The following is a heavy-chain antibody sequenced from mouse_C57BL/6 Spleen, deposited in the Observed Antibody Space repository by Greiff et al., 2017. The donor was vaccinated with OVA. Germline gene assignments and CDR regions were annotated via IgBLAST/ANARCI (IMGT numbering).Heavy chain of an antibody. Sequence: EVKVVESGGGLVKPGGSLKLSCAASGFTFSSYAMSWVRQTPEKRLEWVATISDGGSYTYYPDNVKGRFTISRDNAKNNLYLQMSHLKSEDTAMYYCARDQGDYYSNYGYFDVWGTGTTVTVSS. CDR1: GFTFSSYA. J-gene: IGHJ1*03. CDR3: ARDQGDYYSNYGYFDV. D-gene: IGHD2-5*01. V-gene: IGHV5-4*01. CDR2: ISDGGSYT.